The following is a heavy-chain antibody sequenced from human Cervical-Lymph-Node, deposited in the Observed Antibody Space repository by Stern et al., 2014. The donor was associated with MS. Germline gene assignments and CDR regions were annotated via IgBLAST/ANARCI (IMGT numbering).Heavy chain of an antibody. V-gene: IGHV1-69*01. CDR3: ARGELKEGLVRGMDV. J-gene: IGHJ6*02. CDR2: IISIFGTA. CDR1: GGTFSSYA. D-gene: IGHD1-26*01. Sequence: VQLVESGAEVKKPGSSVKVSCKASGGTFSSYAISWVRQAPGQGLEWLGGIISIFGTANYAQKFQGRVRITADESTSTAYMELSSLRSEDTAVYYCARGELKEGLVRGMDVWGQGTTVTVSS.